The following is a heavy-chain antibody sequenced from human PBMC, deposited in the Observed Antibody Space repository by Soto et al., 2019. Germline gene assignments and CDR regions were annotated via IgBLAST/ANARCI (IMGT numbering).Heavy chain of an antibody. CDR3: ARLIDYYDSSGYNYYFDY. V-gene: IGHV3-48*04. J-gene: IGHJ4*02. CDR2: ISSGSSTK. D-gene: IGHD3-22*01. Sequence: TGGSLRLSCAASGFTFSSYSMNWVRQAPGKGLEWVSYISSGSSTKYYVDSVKGRFTISRDNAKNSLYLQMNSLRAEDTAVYYCARLIDYYDSSGYNYYFDYWGQGTLVTVSS. CDR1: GFTFSSYS.